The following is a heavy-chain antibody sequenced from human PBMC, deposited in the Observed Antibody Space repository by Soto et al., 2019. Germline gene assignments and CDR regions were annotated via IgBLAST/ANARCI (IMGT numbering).Heavy chain of an antibody. CDR2: IWYDGSKE. D-gene: IGHD3-10*01. CDR1: GLTFSSYG. Sequence: QVQLVESGGGVVQPRRSLRLSCAASGLTFSSYGMHWVRQAPGKGLEWVAVIWYDGSKEYYADSVKGRFTISRDNSKNTLNLQMNSLRAEDTAVYYCARERYGSGGAFDIWGQGTMVTVSS. CDR3: ARERYGSGGAFDI. J-gene: IGHJ3*02. V-gene: IGHV3-33*01.